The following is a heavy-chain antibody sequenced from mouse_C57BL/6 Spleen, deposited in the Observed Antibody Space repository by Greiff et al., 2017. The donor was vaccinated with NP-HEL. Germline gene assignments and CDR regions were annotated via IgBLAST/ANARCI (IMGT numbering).Heavy chain of an antibody. Sequence: EVKLMESGGGLVKPGGSLKLSCAASGFTFSSYAMSWVRQTPEKRLEWVATISDGGSYTYYPVNVKGRFTISRDNAKNNLYLQMSHLKSEDTAMYYCARDDSFAYWGQGTLVTVSA. V-gene: IGHV5-4*01. CDR1: GFTFSSYA. J-gene: IGHJ3*01. CDR3: ARDDSFAY. CDR2: ISDGGSYT.